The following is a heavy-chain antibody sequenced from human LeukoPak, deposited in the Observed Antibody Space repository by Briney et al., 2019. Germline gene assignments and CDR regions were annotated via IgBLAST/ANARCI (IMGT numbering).Heavy chain of an antibody. CDR3: AREVGATLVDY. Sequence: SETLSLTCTVSGGSISSSSYYWGWIRQPPGKGLEWIGSIYYSGSTYYNASLESRVTISVDTSKNQFSLKLSSVTAADTAVYYCAREVGATLVDYWGQGTLVTVSS. CDR1: GGSISSSSYY. J-gene: IGHJ4*02. V-gene: IGHV4-39*07. D-gene: IGHD1-26*01. CDR2: IYYSGST.